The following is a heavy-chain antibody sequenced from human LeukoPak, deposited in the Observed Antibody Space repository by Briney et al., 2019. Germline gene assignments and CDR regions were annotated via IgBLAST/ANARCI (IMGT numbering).Heavy chain of an antibody. CDR3: ARNRDGYNSFDY. D-gene: IGHD5-24*01. CDR1: GGSVNNGGYY. V-gene: IGHV4-31*03. CDR2: IYYSGSS. Sequence: SQTLSLTCTVSGGSVNNGGYYWSWIRQHPGKGLEWIGYIYYSGSSYYNPSLRSRVTISVDTSKNHFSLKLSSVTAADTAVYYCARNRDGYNSFDYWGQGTLVTVSS. J-gene: IGHJ4*02.